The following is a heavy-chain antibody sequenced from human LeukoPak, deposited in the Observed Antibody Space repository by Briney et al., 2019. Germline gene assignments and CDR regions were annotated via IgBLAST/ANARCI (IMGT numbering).Heavy chain of an antibody. V-gene: IGHV1-69*13. J-gene: IGHJ4*02. D-gene: IGHD3-16*01. CDR2: IIPIFGTA. CDR3: ARTYYDYVWGSLGY. Sequence: SVTVSCKASGGTFSSYAISWVRQAPGQGLEWMGGIIPIFGTANYAQKFQGRVTITADESTSTAYMELSSLRSEDTAVYYCARTYYDYVWGSLGYWGQGTLVTVSS. CDR1: GGTFSSYA.